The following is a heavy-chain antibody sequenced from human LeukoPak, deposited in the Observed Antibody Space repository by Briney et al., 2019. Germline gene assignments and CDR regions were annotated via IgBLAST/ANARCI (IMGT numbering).Heavy chain of an antibody. CDR1: GYTFTTYY. CDR2: INPNSGDT. V-gene: IGHV1-2*02. CDR3: VRDGVGTYDY. D-gene: IGHD3-10*01. J-gene: IGHJ4*02. Sequence: ASVKVSCKPSGYTFTTYYFHWLRQAPGRGLEWMGWINPNSGDTLYAQKFLGRVTMTRDTSISTAYMELTTLTSDDTAVYYCVRDGVGTYDYWGQGTLVTVSS.